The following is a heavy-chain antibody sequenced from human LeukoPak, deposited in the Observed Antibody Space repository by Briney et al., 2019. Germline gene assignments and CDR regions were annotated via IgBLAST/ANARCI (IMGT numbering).Heavy chain of an antibody. V-gene: IGHV4-61*02. J-gene: IGHJ6*03. CDR1: GYSISSISRTYY. D-gene: IGHD1-26*01. CDR3: ARVVGWELGYYYYYMDV. Sequence: PSETLSLTCTVSGYSISSISRTYYWGWVQQSPGKGLEWIGRIYTSGSTNYNPSLKSRVTISVDTSKNQFSLKLSSVTAADTAVYYCARVVGWELGYYYYYMDVWGKGTTVTVSS. CDR2: IYTSGST.